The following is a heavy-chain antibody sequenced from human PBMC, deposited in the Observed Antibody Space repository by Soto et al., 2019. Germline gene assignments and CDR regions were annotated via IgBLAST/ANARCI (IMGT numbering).Heavy chain of an antibody. V-gene: IGHV3-23*01. D-gene: IGHD6-13*01. CDR2: ISGSGGST. J-gene: IGHJ6*02. CDR3: AKAPQYSSSWFAGMDV. CDR1: GFTFSSYA. Sequence: GSLRLSCAASGFTFSSYAMSWVRQAPGKGLEWVSAISGSGGSTYYADSVKGRFTISRDNSKNTLYLQMNSLRAEDTAVYYCAKAPQYSSSWFAGMDVWGQGTTVTVSS.